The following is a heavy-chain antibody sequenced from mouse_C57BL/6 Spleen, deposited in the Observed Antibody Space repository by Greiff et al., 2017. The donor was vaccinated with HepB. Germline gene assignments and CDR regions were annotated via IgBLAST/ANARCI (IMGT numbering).Heavy chain of an antibody. D-gene: IGHD1-1*01. CDR1: GYTFTGYW. Sequence: VQLQESGAELMKPGASVKLSCKATGYTFTGYWIEWVKQRPGHGLEWIGEILPGSGSTNYNEKFKGKATLTADKSSSTAYMQLSSLTSEDSAVYVCARKEDYYGSSYWYFDVWGTGTTVTVSS. J-gene: IGHJ1*03. CDR3: ARKEDYYGSSYWYFDV. CDR2: ILPGSGST. V-gene: IGHV1-9*01.